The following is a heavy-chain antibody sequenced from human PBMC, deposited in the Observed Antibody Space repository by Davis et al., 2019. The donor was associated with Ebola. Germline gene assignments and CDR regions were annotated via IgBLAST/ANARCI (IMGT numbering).Heavy chain of an antibody. V-gene: IGHV3-9*02. CDR3: AKDIRTGQGYYYGMDV. CDR2: ISWNGDYI. CDR1: GFTSSAYA. J-gene: IGHJ6*04. Sequence: PGGSLRLSCAASGFTSSAYAMIWVRQAPGKGLEWVSGISWNGDYIAYGDSVKGRFTISRDNANNSLYLQMNSLRVEDTALYFCAKDIRTGQGYYYGMDVWGKGTTVTVSS. D-gene: IGHD1-1*01.